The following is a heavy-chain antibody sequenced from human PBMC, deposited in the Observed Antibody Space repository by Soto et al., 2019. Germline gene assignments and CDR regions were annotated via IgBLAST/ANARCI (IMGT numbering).Heavy chain of an antibody. CDR2: IWYDGSNK. D-gene: IGHD6-13*01. V-gene: IGHV3-33*01. CDR3: ARGSGSSPDFYYYYGMDV. J-gene: IGHJ6*02. CDR1: GFTFSNYG. Sequence: GGSLRLSCAASGFTFSNYGMHWVRQAPGKGLEWVAVIWYDGSNKYYADSVKGRFTISRDNSKNTLYLQMNSLRAEDTAVYYCARGSGSSPDFYYYYGMDVWGQGTTVTVSS.